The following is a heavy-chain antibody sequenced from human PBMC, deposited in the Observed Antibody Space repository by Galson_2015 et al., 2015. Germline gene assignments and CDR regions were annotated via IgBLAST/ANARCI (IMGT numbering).Heavy chain of an antibody. Sequence: SLRLSCAASGFTFSNAWMSWVRQAPGKGLEWVGRIKSKTDGGTTDYAAPVKGRFTISRDDSKNTLYLQMNSLKTEDTAVYYCTTGSYFPKYYFDYWGQGTLVTVSS. D-gene: IGHD1-26*01. V-gene: IGHV3-15*01. J-gene: IGHJ4*02. CDR1: GFTFSNAW. CDR2: IKSKTDGGTT. CDR3: TTGSYFPKYYFDY.